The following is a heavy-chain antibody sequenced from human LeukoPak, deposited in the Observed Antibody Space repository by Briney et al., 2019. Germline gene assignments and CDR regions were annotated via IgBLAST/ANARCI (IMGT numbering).Heavy chain of an antibody. D-gene: IGHD2-2*01. CDR3: ARSPGKVGYSSTYLDY. Sequence: GGSLRLSCAASGFTFSSHSMSWVRQAPGKGLEWVSSISTSSSYIYYADSVKGRFTISRDNAKNSLYLQMNSLRAEDTAVYYCARSPGKVGYSSTYLDYWGQGTLVTVSS. J-gene: IGHJ4*02. CDR2: ISTSSSYI. V-gene: IGHV3-21*01. CDR1: GFTFSSHS.